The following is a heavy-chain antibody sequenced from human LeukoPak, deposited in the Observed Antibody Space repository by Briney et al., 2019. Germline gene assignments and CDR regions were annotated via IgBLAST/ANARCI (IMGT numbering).Heavy chain of an antibody. CDR3: ATHDYGNFYDY. D-gene: IGHD4-17*01. J-gene: IGHJ4*02. V-gene: IGHV3-23*01. Sequence: GGSLRLSCAASGFTLSSYAMSCVRQAPGKGLEWVSAISGSGGSTYYADSVKGRFTISRDNSKNTLYLQMNSLRAEDTAVYYCATHDYGNFYDYWGQRTLVTVSS. CDR1: GFTLSSYA. CDR2: ISGSGGST.